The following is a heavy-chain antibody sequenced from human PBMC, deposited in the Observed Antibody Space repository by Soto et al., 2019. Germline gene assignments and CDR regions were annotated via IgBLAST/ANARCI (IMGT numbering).Heavy chain of an antibody. CDR3: ARGSLSHY. CDR2: INHSGST. D-gene: IGHD1-26*01. CDR1: GGSFSGYY. J-gene: IGHJ4*02. V-gene: IGHV4-34*01. Sequence: QVQLQQWGAGLLKPSETLSLTCAVYGGSFSGYYWSWIRQPPGKGLEWIGEINHSGSTNYNPSLKSRVTRSVDTSKNQFSLKLSSVTAADTAVYYCARGSLSHYWGQGTLVTVSS.